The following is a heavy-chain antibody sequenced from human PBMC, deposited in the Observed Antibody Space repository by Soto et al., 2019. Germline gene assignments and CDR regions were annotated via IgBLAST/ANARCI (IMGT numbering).Heavy chain of an antibody. V-gene: IGHV1-69*01. CDR2: IIPISETT. D-gene: IGHD2-2*01. J-gene: IGHJ6*02. Sequence: QVQLVQSGAEVKKPGSSVKVSCKASGGTFSSYAISWVRQAPGQGLEWRGGIIPISETTNYAQKFQGKVTIPADETKSTAYMERSSLRSEYTAVYYCARSQGSSTSLEIYYYYYYGMDVWGQGTTVTVSS. CDR3: ARSQGSSTSLEIYYYYYYGMDV. CDR1: GGTFSSYA.